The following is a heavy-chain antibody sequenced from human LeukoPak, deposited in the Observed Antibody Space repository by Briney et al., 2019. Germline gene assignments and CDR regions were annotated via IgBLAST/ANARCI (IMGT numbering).Heavy chain of an antibody. V-gene: IGHV1-18*04. D-gene: IGHD6-13*01. Sequence: ASVKVSCKASGYTFTGYYMHWVRQAPGQGLEWMGWISAYNGNTNYAQKLQGRVTMTTDTSTSTAYMELRSLRSDDTAVYYCARVAAAAIYYYYGMDVWGQGTTVTVSS. CDR3: ARVAAAAIYYYYGMDV. J-gene: IGHJ6*02. CDR2: ISAYNGNT. CDR1: GYTFTGYY.